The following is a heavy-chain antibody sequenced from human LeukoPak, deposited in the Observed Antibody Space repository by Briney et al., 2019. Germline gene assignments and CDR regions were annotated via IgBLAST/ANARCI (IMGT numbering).Heavy chain of an antibody. CDR3: AKFSRWYPVEGFSY. CDR1: GFTFSSYA. Sequence: GGSLRLSCAASGFTFSSYAMSWVRQAPGKGLEWVSAISGSGGSTYYADSVKGRFTISRDNSKNTLYLQMNSLRGEDTAVYYCAKFSRWYPVEGFSYWGQGTLVTVSS. D-gene: IGHD6-13*01. CDR2: ISGSGGST. J-gene: IGHJ4*02. V-gene: IGHV3-23*01.